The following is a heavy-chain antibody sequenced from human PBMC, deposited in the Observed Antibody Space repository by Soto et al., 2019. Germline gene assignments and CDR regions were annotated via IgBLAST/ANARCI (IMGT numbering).Heavy chain of an antibody. V-gene: IGHV4-39*01. CDR2: IYYSGST. Sequence: QLQLQESGPGLVKPSETLSLTCTVSGGSISSSSYYWGWIRQPPGKGLEWLGSIYYSGSTYYNPSLQSRVTISVDTSKTQFSLKLSSVTAADTAVYYCARHTPAIAISDHWGQGTLVTVSS. CDR1: GGSISSSSYY. J-gene: IGHJ4*02. CDR3: ARHTPAIAISDH. D-gene: IGHD2-15*01.